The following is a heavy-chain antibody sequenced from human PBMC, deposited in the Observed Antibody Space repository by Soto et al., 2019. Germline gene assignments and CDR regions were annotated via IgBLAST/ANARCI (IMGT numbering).Heavy chain of an antibody. CDR3: ARALWGPESSVDY. J-gene: IGHJ4*02. CDR2: INPNSGDT. Sequence: ASVKVSCKASGYTFTGYYVHWVRQAPGQGLEWMGWINPNSGDTYLAQRFQGRVTMTRDTSISTAYMELSRLRSDDTAVYYCARALWGPESSVDYWGQGTLVTVSS. D-gene: IGHD3-22*01. V-gene: IGHV1-2*02. CDR1: GYTFTGYY.